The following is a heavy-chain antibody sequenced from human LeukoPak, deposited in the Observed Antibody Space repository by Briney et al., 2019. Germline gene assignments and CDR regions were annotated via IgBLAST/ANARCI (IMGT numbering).Heavy chain of an antibody. V-gene: IGHV3-23*01. CDR1: GFTFSSYA. Sequence: PGGSLRLSCAASGFTFSSYAMSWVRQAPGKGLEWVSAISGSGGSTYYADSVKGRFTISRDNSKNTLYLQMNSLRAEDTAVYYCASRGGPTYYYDSSGYYSDYWGQGTLVTVSS. D-gene: IGHD3-22*01. CDR3: ASRGGPTYYYDSSGYYSDY. J-gene: IGHJ4*02. CDR2: ISGSGGST.